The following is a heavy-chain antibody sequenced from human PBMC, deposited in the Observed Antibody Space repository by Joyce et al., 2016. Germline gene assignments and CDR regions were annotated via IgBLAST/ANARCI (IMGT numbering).Heavy chain of an antibody. CDR1: GDSIISRNW. CDR2: IYQSGST. J-gene: IGHJ4*02. D-gene: IGHD3-10*01. CDR3: TREMGSLAVFDS. Sequence: QVQLQESGPGLVKPSGTLSLTCAVSGDSIISRNWWSWVRQPPGKGLEWIGEIYQSGSTNYSPSLKSRATISVDKSNNQIFLRLTSVTAADTALYFCTREMGSLAVFDSWGQGTQVTVSS. V-gene: IGHV4-4*02.